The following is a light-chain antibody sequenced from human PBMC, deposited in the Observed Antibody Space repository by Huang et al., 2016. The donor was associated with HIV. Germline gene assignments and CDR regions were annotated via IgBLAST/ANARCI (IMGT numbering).Light chain of an antibody. V-gene: IGKV1-NL1*01. J-gene: IGKJ4*01. CDR1: QGISKS. CDR3: QQYYSMLLT. CDR2: TAS. Sequence: DIQMTQSPSSLSASVGDRVTITCRASQGISKSLAWYQQNPGEAPKNLLHTASRLESGVPSKFSGSGSGTDYTLTISSLQPEDFATYYCQQYYSMLLTFGGGTKVEIK.